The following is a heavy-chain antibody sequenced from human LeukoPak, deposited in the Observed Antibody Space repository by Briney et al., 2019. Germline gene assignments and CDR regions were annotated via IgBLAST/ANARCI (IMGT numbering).Heavy chain of an antibody. D-gene: IGHD3-9*01. J-gene: IGHJ4*02. Sequence: GASVKVSCKASGYTFTSYYMHWVRQAPGQGLEWMGMINPSGGSTSYAQKFQGRVTMTRDMSTSTVYMELSSLRSEDTAVCYCARDPTYYDILTGYYPTGGFDYWGQGTLVTVSS. CDR2: INPSGGST. CDR3: ARDPTYYDILTGYYPTGGFDY. CDR1: GYTFTSYY. V-gene: IGHV1-46*01.